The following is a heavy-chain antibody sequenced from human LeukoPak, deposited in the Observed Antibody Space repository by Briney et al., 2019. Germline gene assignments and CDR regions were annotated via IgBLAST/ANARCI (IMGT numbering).Heavy chain of an antibody. CDR3: ARDKTFEVVNFFDY. V-gene: IGHV4-39*07. Sequence: SETLSLTCTVSGGSISSGSYYWGWIRQPPGKGLEWIGSIYYSGSTYYNPSLKSRITVSLDTSKNQLSLKPSSVTAADTAVYYCARDKTFEVVNFFDYWGQGTLVTVSS. J-gene: IGHJ4*02. D-gene: IGHD3-3*01. CDR2: IYYSGST. CDR1: GGSISSGSYY.